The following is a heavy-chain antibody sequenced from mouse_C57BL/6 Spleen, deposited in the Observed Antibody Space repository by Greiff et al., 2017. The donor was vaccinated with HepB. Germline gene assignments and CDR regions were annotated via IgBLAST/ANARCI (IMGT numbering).Heavy chain of an antibody. CDR3: DTLDLFAS. Sequence: QVQLQQPGAERVRPGSSVKLSCKASGYTFTSYWMDGVKQRPGQGLEWIGNIYPSDSETHYNQKFKDKATLTVDKSSSTAYMQLSSLTSEDSAVSDCDTLDLFASWGQVAPVTVSA. D-gene: IGHD6-1*01. J-gene: IGHJ3*01. V-gene: IGHV1-61*01. CDR1: GYTFTSYW. CDR2: IYPSDSET.